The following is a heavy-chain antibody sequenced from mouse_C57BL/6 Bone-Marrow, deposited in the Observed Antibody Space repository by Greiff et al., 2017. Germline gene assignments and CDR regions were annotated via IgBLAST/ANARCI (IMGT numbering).Heavy chain of an antibody. CDR3: ARTYYSNYGWFAY. D-gene: IGHD2-5*01. Sequence: QVQLQQPGAELVKPGASVKLSCKASGYTFTSYWMHWVKQRPGQGLEWIGMIHPNSGSTNYNEKFKSKATLTVDKSSSTAYMQLSSLTSEDSAVYYCARTYYSNYGWFAYWGQGTLVTVSA. V-gene: IGHV1-64*01. J-gene: IGHJ3*01. CDR1: GYTFTSYW. CDR2: IHPNSGST.